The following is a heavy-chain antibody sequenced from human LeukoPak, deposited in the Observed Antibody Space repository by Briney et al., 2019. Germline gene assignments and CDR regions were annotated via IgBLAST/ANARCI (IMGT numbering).Heavy chain of an antibody. CDR3: AREHDPSSGYYY. Sequence: ASVKVSCKASGYTFSDYYIHWVRQAPGQGLKWMGWINPNSGGTYYAQKFQGRVTMTRDTSISTAYMELSRLRSDDTAVYYCAREHDPSSGYYYWGQGTLVTVSS. D-gene: IGHD3-22*01. V-gene: IGHV1-2*02. CDR2: INPNSGGT. CDR1: GYTFSDYY. J-gene: IGHJ4*02.